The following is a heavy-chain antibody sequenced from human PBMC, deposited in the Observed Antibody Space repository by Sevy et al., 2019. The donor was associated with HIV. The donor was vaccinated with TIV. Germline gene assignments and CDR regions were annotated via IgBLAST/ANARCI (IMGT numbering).Heavy chain of an antibody. J-gene: IGHJ4*02. Sequence: GRSLRLSCAASGFTFSSYAMSWVRQAPGKGLEWVSAISGSGGSTYYADSVKGRFTISRDNSKNTLYLQMNSLRAEDTAVYYCAKTLLRFLEWGAFDYWGQGTLVTVSS. V-gene: IGHV3-23*01. CDR3: AKTLLRFLEWGAFDY. CDR2: ISGSGGST. D-gene: IGHD3-3*01. CDR1: GFTFSSYA.